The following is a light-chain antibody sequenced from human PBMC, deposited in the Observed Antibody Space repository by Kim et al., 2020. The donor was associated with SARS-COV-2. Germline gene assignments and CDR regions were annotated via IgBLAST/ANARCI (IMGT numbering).Light chain of an antibody. V-gene: IGLV3-19*01. CDR2: GKN. Sequence: SSELTQDPAVSVALGQTVRITCQGDSLRSYYASWYQQKPGQAPVLVIYGKNNRPSGIPDRCSGSSSGNTASLTITGAQAEDEADYYCNSRDSSGPVVFGGGTQLTVL. J-gene: IGLJ2*01. CDR3: NSRDSSGPVV. CDR1: SLRSYY.